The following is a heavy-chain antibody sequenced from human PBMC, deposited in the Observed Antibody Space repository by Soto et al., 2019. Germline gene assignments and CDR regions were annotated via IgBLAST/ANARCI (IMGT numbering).Heavy chain of an antibody. CDR1: AASFSKYY. CDR3: ASVTFGGIVLAH. D-gene: IGHD3-16*01. V-gene: IGHV4-59*01. CDR2: IYFNGNT. J-gene: IGHJ4*02. Sequence: SESLSLTCTVSAASFSKYYWTWIRPPPGKGLEWIGYIYFNGNTKYNPSLEGRLTISIDTSKKEFSLKLTSVTAADAAVYYCASVTFGGIVLAHWGQGTLVTVSS.